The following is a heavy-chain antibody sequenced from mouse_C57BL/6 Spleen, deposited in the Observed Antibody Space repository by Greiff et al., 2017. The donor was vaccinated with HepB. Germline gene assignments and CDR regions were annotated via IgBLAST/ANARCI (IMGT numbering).Heavy chain of an antibody. CDR1: GYTFTSYW. Sequence: QVQLQQPGAELVKPGASVKLSCKASGYTFTSYWMHWVKQRPGQGLEWIGMIHPNSGSTNYNEKFKSKATLTVDKSSSTAYMQLSSLTSKDSAVYYCARNYDYDGGFAYWGQGTLVTVSA. CDR3: ARNYDYDGGFAY. D-gene: IGHD2-4*01. CDR2: IHPNSGST. V-gene: IGHV1-64*01. J-gene: IGHJ3*01.